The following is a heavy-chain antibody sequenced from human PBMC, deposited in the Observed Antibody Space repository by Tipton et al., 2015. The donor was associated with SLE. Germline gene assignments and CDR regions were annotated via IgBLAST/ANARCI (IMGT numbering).Heavy chain of an antibody. D-gene: IGHD7-27*01. CDR3: AKGGTGKFDY. V-gene: IGHV3-7*03. J-gene: IGHJ4*02. Sequence: SLRLSCAASGFTFSLYSMSWVRQAPGKGLEWVANINQDGSEKYYVDSVEGRFTISRDNAHNLLYLQMNSLRAEDTTVYYCAKGGTGKFDYWGQGTLVTVSS. CDR2: INQDGSEK. CDR1: GFTFSLYS.